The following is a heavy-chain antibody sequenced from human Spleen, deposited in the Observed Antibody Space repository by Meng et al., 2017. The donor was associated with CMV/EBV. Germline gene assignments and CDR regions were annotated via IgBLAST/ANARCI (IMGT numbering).Heavy chain of an antibody. CDR3: ARGRTDFDS. Sequence: SETLSLTCAVSGGSLTDYYWSWIRQSPDKGLEWIGDISHSGSTNYVPSLKSRVTISVDTSNSQFSLKLTSVTAADTAVYYRARGRTDFDSWGQGSQVTVSS. V-gene: IGHV4-34*01. CDR1: GGSLTDYY. J-gene: IGHJ4*02. CDR2: ISHSGST. D-gene: IGHD1-1*01.